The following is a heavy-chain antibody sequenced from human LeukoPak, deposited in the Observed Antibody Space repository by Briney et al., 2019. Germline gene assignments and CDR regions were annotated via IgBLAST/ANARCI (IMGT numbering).Heavy chain of an antibody. CDR2: IRSKAYGGTT. J-gene: IGHJ4*02. D-gene: IGHD4-23*01. Sequence: GGSLRLSCTASGFTFGDYAMSWFRQAPGKGLEWVGFIRSKAYGGTTEYAASVKGRFTISRDDSKSIAYLQMNSLKTEDTAVYYCTRALPYDYGGNSWQFCDYWGQGTLVTVSS. CDR1: GFTFGDYA. CDR3: TRALPYDYGGNSWQFCDY. V-gene: IGHV3-49*03.